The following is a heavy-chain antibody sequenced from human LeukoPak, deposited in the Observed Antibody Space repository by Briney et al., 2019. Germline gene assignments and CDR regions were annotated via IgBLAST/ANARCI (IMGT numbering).Heavy chain of an antibody. CDR2: ISYDGSNK. J-gene: IGHJ4*02. D-gene: IGHD7-27*01. CDR3: ARGHWGLDS. CDR1: GFTVSSNY. Sequence: GGSLRLSCAASGFTVSSNYMSWVRQAPGKGLEWVAVISYDGSNKYYADSVKGRFTLSRDNARNSLYLQMNSLRAEDTAVYYCARGHWGLDSWGQGTLVSVSS. V-gene: IGHV3-30*03.